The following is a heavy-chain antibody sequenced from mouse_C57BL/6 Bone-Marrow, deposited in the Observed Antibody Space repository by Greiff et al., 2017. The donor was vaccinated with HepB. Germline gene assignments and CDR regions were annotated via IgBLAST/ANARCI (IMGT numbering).Heavy chain of an antibody. Sequence: EVKLMESVAELVRPGASVKLSCTASGFNIKNTYMHWVKQRPEQGLEWIGRNDPANGNTKYAPTFQGKATITADTSSTTAYLQLSSLTSEDTAIYYCATFITTVVALDYWGQGTTLTVSS. CDR3: ATFITTVVALDY. CDR2: NDPANGNT. V-gene: IGHV14-3*01. CDR1: GFNIKNTY. J-gene: IGHJ2*01. D-gene: IGHD1-1*01.